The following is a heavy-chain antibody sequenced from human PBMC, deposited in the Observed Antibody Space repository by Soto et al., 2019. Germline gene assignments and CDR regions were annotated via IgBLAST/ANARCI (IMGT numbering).Heavy chain of an antibody. Sequence: GGSLRRSCAASGCLCSAYSMSWVRQAPGKGLEWVASIKQDGSETYYLDSVKGRFTFSRDNAKNSLDLHMSRLSAEDTAVYYCARGPEGFHPLSNHRFEPWGQGTPVTVSS. V-gene: IGHV3-7*01. CDR3: ARGPEGFHPLSNHRFEP. D-gene: IGHD3-10*01. J-gene: IGHJ5*02. CDR1: GCLCSAYS. CDR2: IKQDGSET.